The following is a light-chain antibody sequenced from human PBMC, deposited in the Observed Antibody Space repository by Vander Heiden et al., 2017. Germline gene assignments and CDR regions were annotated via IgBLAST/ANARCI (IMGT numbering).Light chain of an antibody. CDR3: SSYTSSSTL. Sequence: QSALTQPASVSGSPGQSITISCTGTSVDVGGYNYVSWYQQHPGKAPKRMIYEVSNRPSGVSNRFSGSKAGNTASLTISGLQAEDEADYYCSSYTSSSTLFGGGTKLTVL. J-gene: IGLJ2*01. CDR2: EVS. CDR1: SVDVGGYNY. V-gene: IGLV2-14*01.